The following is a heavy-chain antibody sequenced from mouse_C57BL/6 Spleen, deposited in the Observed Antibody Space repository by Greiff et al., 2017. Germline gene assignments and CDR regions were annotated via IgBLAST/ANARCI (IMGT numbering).Heavy chain of an antibody. CDR2: IYPGDGDT. J-gene: IGHJ2*01. CDR3: AREYYGSIWFDY. D-gene: IGHD1-1*01. CDR1: GYAFSSSW. Sequence: QVQLKQSGPELVKPGASVKISCKASGYAFSSSWMNWVKQRPGKGLEWIGRIYPGDGDTNYNGKFKGKATLTADKSSSTAYMQLSSLTSEDSAVYFCAREYYGSIWFDYWGQGTTLTVSS. V-gene: IGHV1-82*01.